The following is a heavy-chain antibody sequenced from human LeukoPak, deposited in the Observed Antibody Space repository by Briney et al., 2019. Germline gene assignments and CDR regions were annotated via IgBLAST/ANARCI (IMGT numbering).Heavy chain of an antibody. J-gene: IGHJ5*02. D-gene: IGHD5-24*01. V-gene: IGHV4-38-2*02. Sequence: TSETLSLTCTVSGYSISSGYYWGWIRQPPGKGLEWIGTIYHGGSTYYNPSLKSRVTISVDTSKNQFSLKLTSVTAADTAVYYCARGGDGYLNWFDPWGQGTLVTVSS. CDR2: IYHGGST. CDR3: ARGGDGYLNWFDP. CDR1: GYSISSGYY.